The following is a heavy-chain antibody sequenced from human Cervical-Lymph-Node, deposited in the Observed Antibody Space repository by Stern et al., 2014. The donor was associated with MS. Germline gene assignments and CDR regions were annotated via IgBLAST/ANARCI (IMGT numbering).Heavy chain of an antibody. J-gene: IGHJ6*02. V-gene: IGHV3-7*01. CDR2: IRQDGGGK. CDR3: ARDPPAAPYYYYYYGMDV. Sequence: EVQLVESGGGLVQPGGSLTLSCTASGFTFSSFWMPWVRQAPGKGLEWVANIRQDGGGKNYAEPVMGRLTSSRDNAKNSRFLQMSSLRAEDTAVYYCARDPPAAPYYYYYYGMDVWGQGTTVTVSS. CDR1: GFTFSSFW. D-gene: IGHD2-2*01.